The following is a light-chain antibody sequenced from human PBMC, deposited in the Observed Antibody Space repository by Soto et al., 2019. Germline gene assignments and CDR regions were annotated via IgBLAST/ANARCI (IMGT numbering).Light chain of an antibody. V-gene: IGKV4-1*01. J-gene: IGKJ2*01. CDR2: WAS. CDR3: QQYYSSFSEYT. Sequence: DIVMAQSPDSLAVSLGERATIHCKSSQSVLLSSNKKNYLAWYQQKAGQPPKLLIYWASTRESGVTDRFSGSGYGTDFTLSISSLQAQDVAVYSCQQYYSSFSEYTFGQGTKLEIK. CDR1: QSVLLSSNKKNY.